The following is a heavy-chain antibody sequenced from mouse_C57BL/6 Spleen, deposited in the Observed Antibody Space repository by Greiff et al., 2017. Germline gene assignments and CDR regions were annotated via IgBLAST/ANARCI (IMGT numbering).Heavy chain of an antibody. J-gene: IGHJ2*01. CDR3: ARWHYYCSSPYDFDY. V-gene: IGHV1-80*01. D-gene: IGHD1-1*01. CDR1: GYAFSSYW. Sequence: HVKQSGAELVKPGASVKISCKASGYAFSSYWMNWVKQRHGKGLEWIGQIYPGDGDTNYNGKFKGKATLTAHKSSSTAYMPLSSLTSEVSAVYFCARWHYYCSSPYDFDYWGQGTTLTVSS. CDR2: IYPGDGDT.